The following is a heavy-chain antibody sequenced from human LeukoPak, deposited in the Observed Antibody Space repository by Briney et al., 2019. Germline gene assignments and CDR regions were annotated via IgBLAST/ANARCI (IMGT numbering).Heavy chain of an antibody. J-gene: IGHJ4*02. Sequence: PGGSLRLSCAASGFTFSGHWMYWLRQAPGQGLALVSRINGDWSATNYAGSMKGRFTISRDNAKNILYLQMNSLREDDTAVYYCARDINWGQVDYWGQGTLDTVSS. CDR1: GFTFSGHW. CDR2: INGDWSAT. D-gene: IGHD7-27*01. CDR3: ARDINWGQVDY. V-gene: IGHV3-74*01.